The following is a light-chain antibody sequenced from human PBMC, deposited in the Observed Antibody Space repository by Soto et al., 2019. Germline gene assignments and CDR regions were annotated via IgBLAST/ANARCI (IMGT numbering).Light chain of an antibody. Sequence: QSVLTQPASVSGSPGQSITISCTGTSSDVGGYNYVSWYQQHPGKAPKLMIYYVSNRPSGVSNRFSGSKSGNTASLTISGLQAEDEADYYCSSYTSSSTRVFGTGTKVTV. CDR2: YVS. V-gene: IGLV2-14*01. CDR3: SSYTSSSTRV. CDR1: SSDVGGYNY. J-gene: IGLJ1*01.